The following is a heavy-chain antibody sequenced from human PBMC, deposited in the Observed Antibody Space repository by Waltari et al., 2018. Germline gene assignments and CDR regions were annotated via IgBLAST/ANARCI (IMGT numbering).Heavy chain of an antibody. J-gene: IGHJ5*02. V-gene: IGHV3-7*01. D-gene: IGHD4-4*01. Sequence: EVQLVESGGGLVQPGGSLRLSCAASGFTFSSYWMSWVCSAQGKGLEWVANIKQDGSEKYYVDSVKGRFTISRDNAKNSLYLQMNSLRAEDTAVYYCARDEYDYSNYDWFDPWGQGTLVTVSS. CDR2: IKQDGSEK. CDR3: ARDEYDYSNYDWFDP. CDR1: GFTFSSYW.